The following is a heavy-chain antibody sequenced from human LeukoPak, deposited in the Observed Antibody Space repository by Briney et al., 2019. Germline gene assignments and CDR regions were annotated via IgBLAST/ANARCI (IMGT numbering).Heavy chain of an antibody. D-gene: IGHD1-7*01. V-gene: IGHV3-23*01. CDR3: AKDLRTTSSRGVFDY. J-gene: IGHJ4*02. CDR2: ISGSCGTT. Sequence: GRSLRLSCAASGFTFSSYAMSWVRQAPGNLMGWDSTISGSCGTTYYADSVKGRFTISRDNSKNTLYLQMNSLRAEDTAVYYCAKDLRTTSSRGVFDYWGQGTLVTVS. CDR1: GFTFSSYA.